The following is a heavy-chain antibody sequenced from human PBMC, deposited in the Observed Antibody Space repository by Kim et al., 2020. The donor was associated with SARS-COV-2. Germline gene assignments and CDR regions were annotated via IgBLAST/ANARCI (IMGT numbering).Heavy chain of an antibody. J-gene: IGHJ2*01. CDR2: ISSSSSYI. D-gene: IGHD4-17*01. V-gene: IGHV3-21*01. Sequence: GGSLRLSCAASGFTFSSYSMNWVRQAPGKGLEWVSSISSSSSYIYYADSVKGRFTISRDNAKKSLYLQMNSLRAEDTAVYYCARALSTVTTIYWYFDLWGRGTLVTVSA. CDR1: GFTFSSYS. CDR3: ARALSTVTTIYWYFDL.